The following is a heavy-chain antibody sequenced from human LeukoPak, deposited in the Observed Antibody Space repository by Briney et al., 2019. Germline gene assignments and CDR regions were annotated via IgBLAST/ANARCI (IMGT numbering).Heavy chain of an antibody. J-gene: IGHJ5*02. CDR1: GGSISSGDYY. CDR3: ARGRSDFWSGYFNWFDP. V-gene: IGHV4-30-4*01. CDR2: SYYSGST. Sequence: SETLSLPCTVSGGSISSGDYYWTWIRQPPGKGLEWFGYSYYSGSTYYNPSLKSRVTISVDTSKNQFSLKLSSVTAADTAVYYCARGRSDFWSGYFNWFDPWGQGTLVTVSS. D-gene: IGHD3-3*01.